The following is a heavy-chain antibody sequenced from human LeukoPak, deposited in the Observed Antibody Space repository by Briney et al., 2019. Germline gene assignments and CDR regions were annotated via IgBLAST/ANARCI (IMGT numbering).Heavy chain of an antibody. V-gene: IGHV4-61*01. CDR1: GVSVSSGSYY. Sequence: KTSETLSLTCTVSGVSVSSGSYYWSWIRQPPGKGLEWIGYIYYSGSTNYNPSLKSRVTISVDTSKNQFSLKLSSVTAADTAVYYCARSSGYLPWRHFDYWGQGTLVTVS. CDR3: ARSSGYLPWRHFDY. D-gene: IGHD3-22*01. CDR2: IYYSGST. J-gene: IGHJ4*02.